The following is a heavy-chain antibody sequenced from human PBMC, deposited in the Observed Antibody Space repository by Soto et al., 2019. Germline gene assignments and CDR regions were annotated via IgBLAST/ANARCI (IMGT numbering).Heavy chain of an antibody. J-gene: IGHJ5*01. CDR3: ARDRNSWPYNWFDL. CDR2: IKRDGSEK. CDR1: GFTFGSNW. V-gene: IGHV3-7*03. Sequence: VGSVRLSCAASGFTFGSNWMSWVRQAPGKGLEWVANIKRDGSEKYYVDSVKGRFTISRDNAKNTLYLQMSRLTSDDTAVYYCARDRNSWPYNWFDLWGQGTLVTVSS. D-gene: IGHD4-4*01.